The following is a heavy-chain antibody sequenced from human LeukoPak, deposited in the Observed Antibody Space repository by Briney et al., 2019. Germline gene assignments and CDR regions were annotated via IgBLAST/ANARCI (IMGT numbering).Heavy chain of an antibody. CDR1: GFTFSSYW. J-gene: IGHJ6*02. CDR3: ARGHSYGYGVDV. Sequence: TSGSLTLSCVASGFTFSSYWMHWARQAPGKGLVWVSRINTDGSSGNYADSVKGRFTISRDNAKNTLYLQMNSLRAEDTAVYYCARGHSYGYGVDVWGQGTTVTVSS. CDR2: INTDGSSG. D-gene: IGHD5-18*01. V-gene: IGHV3-74*01.